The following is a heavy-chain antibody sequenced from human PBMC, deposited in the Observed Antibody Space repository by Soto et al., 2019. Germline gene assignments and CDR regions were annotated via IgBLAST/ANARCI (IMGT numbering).Heavy chain of an antibody. CDR3: ARESEDLTSTFDY. Sequence: GSSLRLSCSASGLTCTTYTMNWVRQSPGKGLEWVSSISSTTNYIYYGDSMKGRFTISRDNAKNSLYLEMNSLRAEDTAVYYCARESEDLTSTFDYWGQGTLVTVSS. J-gene: IGHJ4*02. CDR1: GLTCTTYT. CDR2: ISSTTNYI. V-gene: IGHV3-21*06.